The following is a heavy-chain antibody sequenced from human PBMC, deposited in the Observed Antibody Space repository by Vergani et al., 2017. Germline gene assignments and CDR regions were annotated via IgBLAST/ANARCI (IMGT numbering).Heavy chain of an antibody. V-gene: IGHV1-69*01. D-gene: IGHD2-15*01. CDR3: ARDDGGGSLGFDY. CDR2: IIPIFGTA. J-gene: IGHJ4*02. Sequence: VQLVESGGGLVQPGGSLRLSCAASGFTFSSYWMSWVRQAPGQGLEWMGGIIPIFGTANYAQKFQGRVTITADESTSTAYMELNSLRAEDTAVYYCARDDGGGSLGFDYWGQGTLVTVSS. CDR1: GFTFSSYW.